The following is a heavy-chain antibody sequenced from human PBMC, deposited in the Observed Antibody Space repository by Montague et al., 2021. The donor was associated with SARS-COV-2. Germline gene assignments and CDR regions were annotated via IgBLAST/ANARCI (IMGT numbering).Heavy chain of an antibody. CDR1: GDSVSINSLA. V-gene: IGHV6-1*01. CDR3: ARTRASSDY. Sequence: CAISGDSVSINSLARNWIRQSPSRGSQWLGGTYYRSKWYNDYAVSVKSRITVNPDTSKNQISLQLNSVTPEDTAVHYCARTRASSDYWGQGTLVTVSS. J-gene: IGHJ4*02. CDR2: TYYRSKWYN.